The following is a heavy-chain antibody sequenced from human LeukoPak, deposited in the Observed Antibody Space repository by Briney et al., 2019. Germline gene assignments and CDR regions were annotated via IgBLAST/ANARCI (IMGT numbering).Heavy chain of an antibody. J-gene: IGHJ4*02. Sequence: ASVKVSCKASGYTFTSYYMHWVRQAPGQGLEWMGIINPSGGSTSYAQKFQGRVTMTRDTSTSTVYMELNRLRSDDTAVYYCARVGIAVAGADYWGQGALVTVSS. CDR2: INPSGGST. CDR1: GYTFTSYY. V-gene: IGHV1-46*01. D-gene: IGHD6-19*01. CDR3: ARVGIAVAGADY.